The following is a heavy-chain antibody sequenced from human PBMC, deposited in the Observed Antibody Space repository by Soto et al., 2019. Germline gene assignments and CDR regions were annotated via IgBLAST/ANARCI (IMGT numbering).Heavy chain of an antibody. D-gene: IGHD1-7*01. CDR2: IIWNSGSI. J-gene: IGHJ4*02. CDR1: GFTFDDYA. CDR3: AKTLVTGTTFGYYFDY. Sequence: SGGSLRLSCAASGFTFDDYAMHWVRQAPDKGLEWVSGIIWNSGSIAYADSVKGRFTISRDNAKNSLYLQMNSLRAEDTAMYYCAKTLVTGTTFGYYFDYWGRGTLVTVSS. V-gene: IGHV3-9*01.